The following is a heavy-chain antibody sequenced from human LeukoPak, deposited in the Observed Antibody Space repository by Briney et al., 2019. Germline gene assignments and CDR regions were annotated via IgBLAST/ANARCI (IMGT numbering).Heavy chain of an antibody. D-gene: IGHD3-10*01. Sequence: SETLSLTCTVSGGSISSYYWSWIRQPPGKGLEWIGYIYTSGSTNYNPSLKSRVTISVDTSKNQFSLKLSSVTAADTAVYYCARGDRATMAFDYWGQGTLVTVSS. V-gene: IGHV4-4*09. J-gene: IGHJ4*02. CDR2: IYTSGST. CDR3: ARGDRATMAFDY. CDR1: GGSISSYY.